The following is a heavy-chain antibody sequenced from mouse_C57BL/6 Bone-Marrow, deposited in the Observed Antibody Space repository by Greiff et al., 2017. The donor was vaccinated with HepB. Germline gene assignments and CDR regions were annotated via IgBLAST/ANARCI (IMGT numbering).Heavy chain of an antibody. CDR1: GYTFTSYT. Sequence: VQLQQSGAELARPGASVKMSCKASGYTFTSYTMHWVKQRPGQGLEWIGYINPSSGYTKYNQKCKDKATLTADKSASTAYMQLSSLTSEDSAVYYCARGHYYGSSWQYYFDYWGQGTTLTVSS. D-gene: IGHD1-1*01. CDR3: ARGHYYGSSWQYYFDY. CDR2: INPSSGYT. J-gene: IGHJ2*01. V-gene: IGHV1-4*01.